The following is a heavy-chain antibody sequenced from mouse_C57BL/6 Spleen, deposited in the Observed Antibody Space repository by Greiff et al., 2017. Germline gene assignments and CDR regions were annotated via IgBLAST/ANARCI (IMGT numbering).Heavy chain of an antibody. V-gene: IGHV1-64*01. CDR3: AFDYDGGYYFDY. Sequence: QVQLKQPGAELVKPGASVKLSCKASGYTFTSYWMHWVKQRPGQGLEWIGMIHPNSGSTNYNEKFKSKATLTVDKSSSTAYMQLSSLTSEDSAVYYCAFDYDGGYYFDYWGQGTTLTVSS. J-gene: IGHJ2*01. CDR1: GYTFTSYW. D-gene: IGHD2-4*01. CDR2: IHPNSGST.